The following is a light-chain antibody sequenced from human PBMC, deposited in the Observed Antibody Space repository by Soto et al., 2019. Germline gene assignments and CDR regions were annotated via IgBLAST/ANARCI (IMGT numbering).Light chain of an antibody. J-gene: IGKJ4*01. CDR1: QSVRSSY. V-gene: IGKV3-20*01. Sequence: IVLTQSPGTLSLSPGERATLFCRAGQSVRSSYLAWYQQKPGQAPRLLIYGASARATGIPDRFSGGGTGTDFTLTISRLDREDFAVYYCQYYGSSPLTFGGGTKVDIK. CDR2: GAS. CDR3: QYYGSSPLT.